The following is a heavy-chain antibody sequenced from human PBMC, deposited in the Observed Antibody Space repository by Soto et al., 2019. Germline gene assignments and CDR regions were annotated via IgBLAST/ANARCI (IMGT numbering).Heavy chain of an antibody. CDR1: GGTFSSYA. D-gene: IGHD6-19*01. J-gene: IGHJ6*02. Sequence: SVKVSCKASGGTFSSYAISWVRQAPGQGLEWMGGIIPIFGTANYAQKFQGRVTITADESTSTAYMELSSLRSEDTAVYYCARDTEVAAFLYYGMDVWGQGTKVTVYS. V-gene: IGHV1-69*13. CDR2: IIPIFGTA. CDR3: ARDTEVAAFLYYGMDV.